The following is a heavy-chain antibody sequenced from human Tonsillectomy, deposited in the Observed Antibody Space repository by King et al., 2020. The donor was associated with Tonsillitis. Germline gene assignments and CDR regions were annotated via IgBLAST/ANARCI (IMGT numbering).Heavy chain of an antibody. J-gene: IGHJ4*02. CDR2: IRYDESNK. D-gene: IGHD3-3*01. CDR3: AKLRFGWAPSAGCTDCDY. Sequence: VQLVESGGGVVQPGGSLRLSCAASGFTFSSYGMHWVRQAPGKGLEWVAFIRYDESNKYYVDSVKGRFTISRDNYKNTLYLQMNSLRAEDTAVYYCAKLRFGWAPSAGCTDCDYWGQGTLVTVSS. CDR1: GFTFSSYG. V-gene: IGHV3-30*02.